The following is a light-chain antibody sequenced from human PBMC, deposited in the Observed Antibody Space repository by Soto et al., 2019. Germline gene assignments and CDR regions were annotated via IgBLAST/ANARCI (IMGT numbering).Light chain of an antibody. CDR1: SSDVGGYNY. J-gene: IGLJ1*01. CDR3: SSYTSSSTLDV. Sequence: QSVLTQPASVSGSPGQSITISCTGTSSDVGGYNYVSWYQQHPGKAPKLMIYDVSNRPSGVSNRFSGSTSGNTASLTISGLQAEDEGDYYCSSYTSSSTLDVFGTGTKVTVL. V-gene: IGLV2-14*03. CDR2: DVS.